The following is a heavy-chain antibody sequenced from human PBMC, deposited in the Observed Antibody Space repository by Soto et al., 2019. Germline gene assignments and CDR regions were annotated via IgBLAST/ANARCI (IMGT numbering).Heavy chain of an antibody. CDR2: ISYDGSNK. Sequence: QVQLVESGGGVVQPGRSLRLSCAASGFTFSSYAMHWVRQAPGKGLEWVAVISYDGSNKYYADSVKGRFTISRDNSKNTLYLQMNSLRAEDTAVYYCARDWHNLTGTKSPGDYWRQGTLVTVSS. V-gene: IGHV3-30-3*01. CDR1: GFTFSSYA. D-gene: IGHD3-9*01. J-gene: IGHJ4*02. CDR3: ARDWHNLTGTKSPGDY.